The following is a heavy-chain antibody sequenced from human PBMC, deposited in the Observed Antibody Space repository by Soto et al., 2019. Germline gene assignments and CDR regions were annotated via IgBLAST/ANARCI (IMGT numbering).Heavy chain of an antibody. V-gene: IGHV4-59*01. CDR3: ARYGYSNSFDP. Sequence: QVQLQESGPGLVKPSETLYLTCTVSGDSISGYYWSWIRQPPGKGLEWIGYIYYSGNTNYNPSLKSRVTISVDTSKRQFSLKLSAVTAADTAVYYCARYGYSNSFDPWGQGTLVTVSS. CDR1: GDSISGYY. J-gene: IGHJ5*02. CDR2: IYYSGNT. D-gene: IGHD2-15*01.